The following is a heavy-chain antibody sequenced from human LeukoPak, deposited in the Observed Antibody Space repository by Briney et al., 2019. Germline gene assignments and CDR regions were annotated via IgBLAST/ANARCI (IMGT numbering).Heavy chain of an antibody. D-gene: IGHD6-13*01. Sequence: PGESLRISCKGSGYSFTSYWISWVRQMPGKGLEWMGRIDPSDSYTNYSPSFQGHVTISADKSISTAYLQWSSLKASDTAMYYCARLDPWGIAAAGTGSEDYWGQGTLVTVSS. J-gene: IGHJ4*02. CDR2: IDPSDSYT. CDR3: ARLDPWGIAAAGTGSEDY. V-gene: IGHV5-10-1*01. CDR1: GYSFTSYW.